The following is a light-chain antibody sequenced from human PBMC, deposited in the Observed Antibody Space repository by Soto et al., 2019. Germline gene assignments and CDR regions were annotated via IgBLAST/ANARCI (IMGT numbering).Light chain of an antibody. CDR1: KTDVFDGYDY. J-gene: IGLJ1*01. CDR3: TSYTSSTPFYV. Sequence: SALTQTASGAGSPGPSIAIPRPGVKTDVFDGYDYVSWYQQHPGQAPQLIIYDVSNRPSGVSDRFSGSKSGNTASLTISGLQAEDEAEYCCTSYTSSTPFYVFGTGTKVTVL. CDR2: DVS. V-gene: IGLV2-14*03.